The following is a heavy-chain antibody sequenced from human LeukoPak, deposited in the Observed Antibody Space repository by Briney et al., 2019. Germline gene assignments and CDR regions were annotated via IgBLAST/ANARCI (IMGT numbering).Heavy chain of an antibody. Sequence: SETLSLTCTVSGGSISSYYWSWIRQPPGKGLEWIGYIYYSGSTNYNPSLKSRVTISVDTSKNQFSLKLSSVTAADTAVYYCARHPFYDSSGYSYFQLWGQGTLVTVSS. CDR3: ARHPFYDSSGYSYFQL. D-gene: IGHD3-22*01. CDR1: GGSISSYY. V-gene: IGHV4-59*08. CDR2: IYYSGST. J-gene: IGHJ1*01.